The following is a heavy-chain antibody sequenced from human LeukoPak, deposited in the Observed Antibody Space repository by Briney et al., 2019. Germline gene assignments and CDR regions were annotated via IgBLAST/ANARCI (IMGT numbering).Heavy chain of an antibody. CDR2: INTDGSSS. D-gene: IGHD2-2*01. CDR3: ARQYCSSTSCYEGMDYFDY. Sequence: GGSLRLSCAASGFTFSSYWMHWVRQAPGQGLVWVLRINTDGSSSSYADSVKGRFTISRDNAKNTLYLQMNSLRAEDTAVYYCARQYCSSTSCYEGMDYFDYWGQGTLVTVSS. V-gene: IGHV3-74*01. CDR1: GFTFSSYW. J-gene: IGHJ4*02.